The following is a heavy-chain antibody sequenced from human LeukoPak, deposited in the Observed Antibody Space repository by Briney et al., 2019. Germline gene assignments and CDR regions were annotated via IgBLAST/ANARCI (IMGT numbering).Heavy chain of an antibody. CDR1: GCNVSSNY. J-gene: IGHJ4*02. CDR3: AKVPNIVVVVPTNVFDY. CDR2: IYSGGSR. Sequence: PGGSLRLSCAASGCNVSSNYMSWVRQAPGKGLEWVSVIYSGGSRYYADSVKGRFTISRDNSKNTLYLQMNSLRAEDTAVYYCAKVPNIVVVVPTNVFDYWGQGTLVTVSS. V-gene: IGHV3-53*01. D-gene: IGHD2-15*01.